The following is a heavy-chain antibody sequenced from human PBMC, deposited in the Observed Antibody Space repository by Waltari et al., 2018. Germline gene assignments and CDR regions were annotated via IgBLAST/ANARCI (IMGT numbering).Heavy chain of an antibody. CDR1: GFTFSSYA. D-gene: IGHD6-13*01. J-gene: IGHJ5*02. CDR2: LSGSGGST. CDR3: AKDVRTLIAAAGSTGFDP. V-gene: IGHV3-23*01. Sequence: EVQLLESGGGLVQPGGSLRLSCAASGFTFSSYAMSWVRQAPGKGLEWVSALSGSGGSTYFADSGKCRFTISRDNAKSRLYVQMNSLRAEDTAIYYWAKDVRTLIAAAGSTGFDPWGQGALVTVAS.